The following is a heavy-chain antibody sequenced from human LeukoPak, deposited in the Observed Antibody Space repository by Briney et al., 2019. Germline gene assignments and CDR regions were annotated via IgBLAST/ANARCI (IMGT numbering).Heavy chain of an antibody. J-gene: IGHJ4*02. CDR1: GFTVSTNY. CDR3: ARFGSGSGSGVFDY. D-gene: IGHD3-10*01. V-gene: IGHV3-53*01. CDR2: IYSGGST. Sequence: GGSLRLSCAASGFTVSTNYMFWVRQAPGRGLEWVSVIYSGGSTYYADSVKGRFTISRDNSKNTLYLQMNSLRGEDTAMYYCARFGSGSGSGVFDYWGQGTVVTVSS.